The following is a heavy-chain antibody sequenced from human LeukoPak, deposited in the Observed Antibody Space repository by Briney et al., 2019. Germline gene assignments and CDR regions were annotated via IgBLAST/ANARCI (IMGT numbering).Heavy chain of an antibody. CDR2: ISWNSGSI. CDR1: GFTFDDYA. D-gene: IGHD3-22*01. J-gene: IGHJ4*02. CDR3: AKGRVPAPSSYYYDSSGYYELFDY. Sequence: PGRSLRLSCAASGFTFDDYAMHWVRQAPGKGLEWVSGISWNSGSIGYADSVKGRFTISRDNAKNSLYLQMNSLRAEDTALNYCAKGRVPAPSSYYYDSSGYYELFDYWGQGTLVTVSS. V-gene: IGHV3-9*01.